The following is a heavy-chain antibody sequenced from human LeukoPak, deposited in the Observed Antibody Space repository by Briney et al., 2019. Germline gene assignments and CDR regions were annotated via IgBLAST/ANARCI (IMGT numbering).Heavy chain of an antibody. Sequence: ASVKVSCKASGYTFTGYYMHWVRQAPGQGLEWMGWINPNSGGTNYAQKFQGRVTMTRDTSISTAYMELSRLRSDDTAVYYCARYRLVRGVITWFDPWGQGTLVTVSS. V-gene: IGHV1-2*02. CDR2: INPNSGGT. CDR1: GYTFTGYY. D-gene: IGHD3-10*01. CDR3: ARYRLVRGVITWFDP. J-gene: IGHJ5*02.